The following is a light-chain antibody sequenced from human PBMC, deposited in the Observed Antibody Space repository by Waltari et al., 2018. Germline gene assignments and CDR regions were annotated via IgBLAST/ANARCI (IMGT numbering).Light chain of an antibody. V-gene: IGLV1-40*01. CDR2: GNT. Sequence: QSVLTQPPSVSGAPGQRVTISCTGGSSNIGVGYDVHWYQQLPGTAPRLLIYGNTHLPSGVPDRFSASNSGTSASLSITGLQAEDEAHYYCQSYDSSLSGSIFGGGTKLTVL. J-gene: IGLJ2*01. CDR1: SSNIGVGYD. CDR3: QSYDSSLSGSI.